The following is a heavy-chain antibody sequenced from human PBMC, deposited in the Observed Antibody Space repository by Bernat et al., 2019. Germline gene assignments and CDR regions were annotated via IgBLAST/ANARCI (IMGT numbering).Heavy chain of an antibody. D-gene: IGHD3-10*01. CDR3: ARDMTMVRGEKPGGFDY. Sequence: QVQLVESGGGLVKPGGSLRLSCAASGFTFSDYYTRWIRQAPGKWLEWVSYISSSSSYTNYADSVKGRFTISRDNAKNSLYLQMNSLRAEDTAVYYCARDMTMVRGEKPGGFDYWGQGTLVTVSS. CDR2: ISSSSSYT. J-gene: IGHJ4*02. V-gene: IGHV3-11*05. CDR1: GFTFSDYY.